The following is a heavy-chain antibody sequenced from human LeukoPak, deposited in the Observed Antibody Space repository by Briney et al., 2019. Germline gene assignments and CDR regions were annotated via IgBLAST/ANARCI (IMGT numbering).Heavy chain of an antibody. CDR1: GFTFSSYA. Sequence: GGSLRLSCSASGFTFSSYAMHWVRQAPGKGLEYVSAISSNGGSTYYADSVKGRFTISRDNSKNTLYLQMSSLRAEDTAVYYCVKGFGYCSSTSCYRNWFDPWGQGTLVTVSS. CDR3: VKGFGYCSSTSCYRNWFDP. V-gene: IGHV3-64D*06. D-gene: IGHD2-2*02. CDR2: ISSNGGST. J-gene: IGHJ5*02.